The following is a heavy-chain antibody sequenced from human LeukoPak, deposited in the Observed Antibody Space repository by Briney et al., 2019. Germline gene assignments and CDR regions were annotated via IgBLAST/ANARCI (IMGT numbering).Heavy chain of an antibody. CDR1: GGSISSSSYY. J-gene: IGHJ6*02. D-gene: IGHD3-10*01. CDR2: IYYSGST. V-gene: IGHV4-39*01. CDR3: ASGTMVRGVNAYGMDV. Sequence: SETLSLTCTVSGGSISSSSYYWGWIRQPPGKGLEWIGSIYYSGSTYYNPSLKSRVTISVDTSKNQFSLKLSSVTAADTAVYYCASGTMVRGVNAYGMDVWGQGTTVTVSS.